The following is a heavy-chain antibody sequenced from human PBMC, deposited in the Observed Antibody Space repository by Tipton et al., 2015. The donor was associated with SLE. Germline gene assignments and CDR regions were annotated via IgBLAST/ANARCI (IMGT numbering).Heavy chain of an antibody. J-gene: IGHJ6*03. CDR3: ARGVRYYASGTFPYFYYFMDV. Sequence: GLVKPSETLSLSCAVFGGSFSDYYWTWIRQPPGEGLQWIGDINHGRSANYNPSLKSRVTVSLDTSKNQFSLSLSSVTAADTAVYYCARGVRYYASGTFPYFYYFMDVWGKGTTVPVSS. CDR2: INHGRSA. CDR1: GGSFSDYY. V-gene: IGHV4-34*01. D-gene: IGHD3-10*01.